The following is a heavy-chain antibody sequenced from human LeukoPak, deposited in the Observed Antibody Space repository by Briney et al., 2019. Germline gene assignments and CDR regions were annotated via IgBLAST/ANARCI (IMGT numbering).Heavy chain of an antibody. CDR1: GFTFSSYA. V-gene: IGHV3-23*01. J-gene: IGHJ4*02. CDR3: AKSIVVVTTTYSFDY. Sequence: GRSLRLSCAASGFTFSSYAVSCVRQAPGKGLEWVSDINGSGGSTNYADSVKDRFTISRDNSKNTIYLQMTSMRAEDTAVYYCAKSIVVVTTTYSFDYWGQGTLVTVSS. CDR2: INGSGGST. D-gene: IGHD3-22*01.